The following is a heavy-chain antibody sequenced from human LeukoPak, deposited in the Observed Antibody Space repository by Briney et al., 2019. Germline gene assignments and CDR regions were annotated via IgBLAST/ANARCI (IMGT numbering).Heavy chain of an antibody. CDR3: ATAFRFGELNPFDY. CDR1: GNTLTELS. J-gene: IGHJ4*02. Sequence: ASVKVSCKVSGNTLTELSMHWVRQAPGKGLEWMGGFDPEDGETIYAQKFQGRVTMTEDTSTDTAYMELSRLRSEDTAVYYCATAFRFGELNPFDYWGQGTLVTVSS. V-gene: IGHV1-24*01. D-gene: IGHD3-10*01. CDR2: FDPEDGET.